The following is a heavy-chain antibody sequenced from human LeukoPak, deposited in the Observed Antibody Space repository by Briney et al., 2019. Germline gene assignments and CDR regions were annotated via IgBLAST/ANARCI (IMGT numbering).Heavy chain of an antibody. V-gene: IGHV4-4*07. D-gene: IGHD3-22*01. CDR2: IYSIGST. J-gene: IGHJ5*02. CDR3: ARAPSDYYNNWFDP. Sequence: SETLSLTCAVPGGSISSYYWSWIRQPAGKGLEWIGRIYSIGSTDYNPSLKSRVTMSVDTSKNQFSLKLSSVTAADTAMYYCARAPSDYYNNWFDPWGQGTLVTVSS. CDR1: GGSISSYY.